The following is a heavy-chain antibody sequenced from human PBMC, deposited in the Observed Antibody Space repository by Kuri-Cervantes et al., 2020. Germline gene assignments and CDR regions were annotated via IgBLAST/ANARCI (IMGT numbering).Heavy chain of an antibody. J-gene: IGHJ5*02. Sequence: SCTVSGGSISSGGYYWSWIRQHPGKGLEWIGYIYYSGSTYYNPSLKSRVTISVDTSKNQFSLKLSSVTAADTAVYYCARGYLRIAVAGTHWGWFDPWGQGTLVTVSS. V-gene: IGHV4-31*02. D-gene: IGHD6-19*01. CDR2: IYYSGST. CDR1: GGSISSGGYY. CDR3: ARGYLRIAVAGTHWGWFDP.